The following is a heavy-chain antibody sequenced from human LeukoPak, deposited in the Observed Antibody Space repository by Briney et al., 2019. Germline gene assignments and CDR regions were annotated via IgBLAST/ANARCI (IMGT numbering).Heavy chain of an antibody. CDR1: GFTFSTYT. CDR3: ARDPNYYDSSDHPRRN. D-gene: IGHD3-22*01. V-gene: IGHV3-21*01. CDR2: ISRSSSYI. Sequence: GGSLRLSCAASGFTFSTYTMNWVRQAPGKGLEWVSFISRSSSYIYYTDSVKGRFTISRDNAENSLDLQMNSLRAEDTAVYYCARDPNYYDSSDHPRRNWGQGTLVTVSS. J-gene: IGHJ4*02.